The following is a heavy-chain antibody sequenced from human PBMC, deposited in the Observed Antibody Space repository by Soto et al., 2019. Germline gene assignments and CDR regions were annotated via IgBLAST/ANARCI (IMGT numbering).Heavy chain of an antibody. V-gene: IGHV4-39*01. CDR3: ARHGDSSGYIKYYYGMDV. J-gene: IGHJ6*02. D-gene: IGHD3-22*01. Sequence: QLQLQESGPGLVKPSETLSLTCTVSGGSISSSSYYWGWIRQPPGKGLEWIGSIYYSGSTYYNPSLKSRVTISVDTSKNQFSLKLSSVTAADTAVYYCARHGDSSGYIKYYYGMDVWGQGTTVTVSS. CDR1: GGSISSSSYY. CDR2: IYYSGST.